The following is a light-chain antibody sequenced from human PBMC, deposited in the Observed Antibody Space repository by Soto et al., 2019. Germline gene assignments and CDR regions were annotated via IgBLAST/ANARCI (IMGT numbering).Light chain of an antibody. V-gene: IGKV3-15*01. J-gene: IGKJ2*01. CDR1: QSVSSN. CDR2: GAS. Sequence: EIVMTQSPATLSVSPGERATLSCRASQSVSSNLAWYQQKPGQAPRLLIYGASTRATGIPARFSGSGSGTEFTLTISSLQSEDFEVYYCQQYNNWLPYTCGQGTKLEIK. CDR3: QQYNNWLPYT.